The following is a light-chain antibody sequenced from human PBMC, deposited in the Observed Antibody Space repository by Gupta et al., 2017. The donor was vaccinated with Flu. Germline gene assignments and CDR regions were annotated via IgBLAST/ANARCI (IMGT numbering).Light chain of an antibody. CDR3: SSYISSTSLVV. J-gene: IGLJ2*01. Sequence: RAITISCTAASRDVGGYYYVSWYQHHTGKAPTLILYHVSYRPSGVSDRFSGSKSGDTASLTISGLQAEDEADYYCSSYISSTSLVVFGGGTK. CDR2: HVS. CDR1: SRDVGGYYY. V-gene: IGLV2-14*03.